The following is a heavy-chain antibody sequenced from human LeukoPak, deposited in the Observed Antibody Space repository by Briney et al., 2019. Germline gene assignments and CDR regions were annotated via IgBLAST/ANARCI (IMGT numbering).Heavy chain of an antibody. Sequence: RASVKVSCKASGGTLSSYTISWVRQAPGQGLEWMGRIIPILGIANYAQKFQGRVTITADKSTSTAYMELSSLRSEDTAVYYCARDYYGSGSYLAYWGQGTLVTVSS. D-gene: IGHD3-10*01. CDR3: ARDYYGSGSYLAY. J-gene: IGHJ4*02. CDR2: IIPILGIA. V-gene: IGHV1-69*04. CDR1: GGTLSSYT.